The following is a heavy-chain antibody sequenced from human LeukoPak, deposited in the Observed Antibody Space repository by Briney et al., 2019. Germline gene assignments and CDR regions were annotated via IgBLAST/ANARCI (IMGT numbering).Heavy chain of an antibody. J-gene: IGHJ4*02. Sequence: ASVTVSCKASGYTFPTSGISWVRQAPGQGLEWMGWISVYNHNTNYAQKFQGRVTVTTDTSTRTAYMELRSLRSDDTAVYYCARTNLDCKNGVCYDYWGQETLVTVSS. CDR3: ARTNLDCKNGVCYDY. D-gene: IGHD2-8*01. CDR1: GYTFPTSG. CDR2: ISVYNHNT. V-gene: IGHV1-18*01.